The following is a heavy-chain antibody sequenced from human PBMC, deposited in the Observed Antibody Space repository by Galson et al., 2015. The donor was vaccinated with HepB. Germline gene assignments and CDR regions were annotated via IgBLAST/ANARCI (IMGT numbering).Heavy chain of an antibody. J-gene: IGHJ6*02. CDR2: TYYRAKWYT. CDR1: GDSVSSNSAA. CDR3: ARVSGTIYYYGMDV. V-gene: IGHV6-1*01. Sequence: CAISGDSVSSNSAAWNWIRHSPSRGLEWPGRTYYRAKWYTDYGVSVKSRITINPDTSKNQFSLQLTSVTPEDTAVYYCARVSGTIYYYGMDVWGQGTTVTVSS. D-gene: IGHD6-13*01.